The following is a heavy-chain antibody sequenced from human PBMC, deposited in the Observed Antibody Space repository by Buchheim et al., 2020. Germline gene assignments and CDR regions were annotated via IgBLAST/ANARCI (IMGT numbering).Heavy chain of an antibody. CDR2: IKQDGSEK. D-gene: IGHD3-10*01. V-gene: IGHV3-7*01. CDR1: GFTFSSFW. CDR3: ATGRFYSYFYGMDV. J-gene: IGHJ6*02. Sequence: EVQLVESGGGLVQPGGSLRLSCAASGFTFSSFWMSWVRQAPGKGLQWVACIKQDGSEKFYVDSVKGRFTISRDNAKNSLYLQVNSLRNEDTAVYYCATGRFYSYFYGMDVWGQGTT.